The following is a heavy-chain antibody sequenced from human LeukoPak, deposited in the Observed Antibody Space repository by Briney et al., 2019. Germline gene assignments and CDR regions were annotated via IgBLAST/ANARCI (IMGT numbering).Heavy chain of an antibody. V-gene: IGHV3-21*01. CDR1: GFTFSSYS. Sequence: GWSLRLSCAASGFTFSSYSMNWVRQAPGKGLEWVSSISSSSSYIYYADSMKGRFTISRDNAKNSLYLQMNSLRAEDTAVYYCARTVSGAFDIWGQGTMVTVSS. J-gene: IGHJ3*02. CDR2: ISSSSSYI. CDR3: ARTVSGAFDI. D-gene: IGHD3-10*01.